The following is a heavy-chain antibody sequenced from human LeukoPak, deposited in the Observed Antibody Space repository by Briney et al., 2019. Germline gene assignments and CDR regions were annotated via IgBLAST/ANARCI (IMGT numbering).Heavy chain of an antibody. Sequence: SVKVSCKTSGGTFSTYGISWVRQAPGQGLEWLGGIIPVFGVTDYAQKFQGRVTISADESTRTVYMELRSLRSEDTTVYYCARAGYSGNSRGGQNYYMDVWGQGTTVTVSS. CDR2: IIPVFGVT. CDR3: ARAGYSGNSRGGQNYYMDV. V-gene: IGHV1-69*13. J-gene: IGHJ6*03. D-gene: IGHD5-12*01. CDR1: GGTFSTYG.